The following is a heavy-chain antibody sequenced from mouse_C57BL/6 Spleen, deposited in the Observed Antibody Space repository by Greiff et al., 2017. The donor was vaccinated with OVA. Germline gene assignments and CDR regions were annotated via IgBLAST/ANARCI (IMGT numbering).Heavy chain of an antibody. CDR1: GYTFTSYW. D-gene: IGHD2-3*01. Sequence: QVQLQQSGAELAKPAASFKLSCKASGYTFTSYWMHWLKQRPGQGLEWIGYINPSSGYTKYNQKFKDKATLTADKSSSTAYMQLSSLTYEDSAVYYCARFYAPSWYFDVWGTGTTVTVSS. V-gene: IGHV1-7*01. CDR2: INPSSGYT. J-gene: IGHJ1*03. CDR3: ARFYAPSWYFDV.